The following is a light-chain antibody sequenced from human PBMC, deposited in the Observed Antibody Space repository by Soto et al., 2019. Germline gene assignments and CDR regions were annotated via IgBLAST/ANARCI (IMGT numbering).Light chain of an antibody. V-gene: IGKV3-20*01. Sequence: EIVLTQSPGTLSVSPGERVTLSCRASQSVSNNYLAWYVQKPGQAPRLLIDGASSRATGTPDRFSGSGFGTDFTLTISRLEPEDFAVYFCQQYGRAPLTFGGGTKVEIK. CDR3: QQYGRAPLT. J-gene: IGKJ4*01. CDR2: GAS. CDR1: QSVSNNY.